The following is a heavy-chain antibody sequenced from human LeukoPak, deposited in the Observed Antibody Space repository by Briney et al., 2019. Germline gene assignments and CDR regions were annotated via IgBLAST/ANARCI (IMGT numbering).Heavy chain of an antibody. Sequence: GGSLRLSCAASGIIFRNYDMNWVRQAPGKGLEWVSYISYSSDTIYYADSVKGRFTISRDNAKNSLYLQMNSLRAEDTAVYYCAKDRGSSPLDFDYWGQGTLVTVSS. D-gene: IGHD6-6*01. J-gene: IGHJ4*02. CDR3: AKDRGSSPLDFDY. CDR1: GIIFRNYD. CDR2: ISYSSDTI. V-gene: IGHV3-48*04.